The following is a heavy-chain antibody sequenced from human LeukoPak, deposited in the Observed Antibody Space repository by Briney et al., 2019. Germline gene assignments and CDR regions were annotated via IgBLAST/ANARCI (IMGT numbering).Heavy chain of an antibody. CDR1: GYSFTSYW. CDR3: ARLGYCSSTSCSQLPGFDY. J-gene: IGHJ4*02. Sequence: GESLKISCKGSGYSFTSYWIGWVRQMPGKGLEWMGIIYPGDSDTRYSPSFQGQVTISADKSISTAYLQWSSLKASDTAVYYCARLGYCSSTSCSQLPGFDYWGQGTLVTVSS. CDR2: IYPGDSDT. V-gene: IGHV5-51*01. D-gene: IGHD2-2*01.